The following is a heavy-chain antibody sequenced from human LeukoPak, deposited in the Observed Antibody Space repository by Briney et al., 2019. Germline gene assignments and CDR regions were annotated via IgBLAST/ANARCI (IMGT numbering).Heavy chain of an antibody. CDR3: ASGIVVVPAAPGRD. J-gene: IGHJ4*02. CDR1: GGTFSSYA. V-gene: IGHV1-69*13. Sequence: GASVKVSCKASGGTFSSYAISWVRQAPGQGLEWMGGIIPIFGTANYAQKFQGRVTITADESTSTAYMELSSLRSEDTAVYYCASGIVVVPAAPGRDWGQGTLVTVSS. D-gene: IGHD2-2*01. CDR2: IIPIFGTA.